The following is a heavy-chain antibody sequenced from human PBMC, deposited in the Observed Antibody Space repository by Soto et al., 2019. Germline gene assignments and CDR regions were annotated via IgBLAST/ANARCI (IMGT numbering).Heavy chain of an antibody. CDR2: FDPEDGET. CDR1: GYTLTELS. V-gene: IGHV1-24*01. D-gene: IGHD2-15*01. CDR3: ATSVVVVAASQNWFDP. J-gene: IGHJ5*02. Sequence: QVQLVQSGAEVKKPGASVKVSCKVSGYTLTELSMHWVRQAPGKGLEWMGGFDPEDGETIYAQKFQGRVTMTEDTSTDTAYMELSSLRSEDTAVYYCATSVVVVAASQNWFDPWGQGTLVTVSS.